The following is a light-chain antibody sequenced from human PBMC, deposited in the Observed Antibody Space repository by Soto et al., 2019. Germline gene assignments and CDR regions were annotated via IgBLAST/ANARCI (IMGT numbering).Light chain of an antibody. Sequence: NVLTLSPGTLCFSQKERATLSCRARQSVSSSYFAGDQQKPRQAPRVLIYGASSRATGIPNRFRGSGSVTYITLTICRLEPEDFAVYFGKQYGNASPSTFGQETKV. CDR2: GAS. V-gene: IGKV3-20*01. CDR3: KQYGNASPST. CDR1: QSVSSSY. J-gene: IGKJ2*02.